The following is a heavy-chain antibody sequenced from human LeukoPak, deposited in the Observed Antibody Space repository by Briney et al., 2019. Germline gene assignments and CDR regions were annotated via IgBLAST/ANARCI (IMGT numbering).Heavy chain of an antibody. Sequence: ASVKVSCKASGYTFTSYGISWVRQAPGQGLEWMGWITYNGNTNYAQNLQGRVTMTTDTSTSTAYMDLRSLRSDDTAVYYCAGGDWNYGRTDYWGQGTLVTVSS. CDR2: ITYNGNT. V-gene: IGHV1-18*01. CDR1: GYTFTSYG. CDR3: AGGDWNYGRTDY. J-gene: IGHJ4*02. D-gene: IGHD1-7*01.